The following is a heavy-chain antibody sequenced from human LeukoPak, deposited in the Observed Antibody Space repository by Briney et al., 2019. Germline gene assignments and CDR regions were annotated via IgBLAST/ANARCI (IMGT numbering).Heavy chain of an antibody. Sequence: GGSLRLSCAASGFTFSIYSMNWVRQAPGKGLEWISYISSSSSTIYYADSVKGRFTISRDNAKNSLYLQMNSLRAEDTAVYYCARDYSSSSGKHAFDIWGQGTMVTVSS. J-gene: IGHJ3*02. CDR3: ARDYSSSSGKHAFDI. CDR1: GFTFSIYS. V-gene: IGHV3-48*01. CDR2: ISSSSSTI. D-gene: IGHD6-13*01.